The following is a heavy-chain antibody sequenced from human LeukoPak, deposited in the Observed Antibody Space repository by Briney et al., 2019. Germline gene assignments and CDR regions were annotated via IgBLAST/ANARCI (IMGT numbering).Heavy chain of an antibody. CDR2: IYYSGNT. V-gene: IGHV4-39*01. CDR3: ARQGFYYGSGTDFHH. D-gene: IGHD3-10*01. J-gene: IGHJ1*01. CDR1: GGSISSTAYY. Sequence: SETLSLTCIVSGGSISSTAYYWGWIRQPPGKGLEWIGNIYYSGNTYYNPSLKSRVTISADTSKNQFSLKLSSVTAADTAVYYCARQGFYYGSGTDFHHWGQGTLVTVSS.